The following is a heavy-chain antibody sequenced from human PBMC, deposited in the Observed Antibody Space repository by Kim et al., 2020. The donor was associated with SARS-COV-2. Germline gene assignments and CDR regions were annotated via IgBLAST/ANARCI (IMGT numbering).Heavy chain of an antibody. CDR3: ARRFASGSFSI. D-gene: IGHD3-10*01. CDR2: T. J-gene: IGHJ4*02. V-gene: IGHV4-34*01. Sequence: TTSHPALTGRVTVSVDTSENQFSLRLSSVTAADTAVYYCARRFASGSFSIWGQGTLVTVSS.